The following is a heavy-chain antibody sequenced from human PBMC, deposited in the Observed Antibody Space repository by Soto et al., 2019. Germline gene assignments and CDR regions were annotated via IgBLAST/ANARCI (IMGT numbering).Heavy chain of an antibody. J-gene: IGHJ4*02. Sequence: GSLRLSCAASGFTFNTYSMSWVRQAPGKGLEWVSAISGDGDTTYYADSVKGRFTISRDNSKNTLFLQMNILRAEDTAVYYCAKDRVAIRRDGYGNFDYWGQGTLVTVSS. CDR2: ISGDGDTT. CDR1: GFTFNTYS. V-gene: IGHV3-23*01. CDR3: AKDRVAIRRDGYGNFDY. D-gene: IGHD5-12*01.